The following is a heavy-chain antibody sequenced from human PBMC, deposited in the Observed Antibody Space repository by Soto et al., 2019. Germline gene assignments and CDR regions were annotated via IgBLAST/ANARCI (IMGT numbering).Heavy chain of an antibody. J-gene: IGHJ6*02. CDR2: IWYDGSNK. CDR3: ARDTRYYDFWSARAPPGYSYTTYGMDV. D-gene: IGHD3-3*01. V-gene: IGHV3-33*01. Sequence: GGSLRLSCAASGFTFSSYGMHWVRQAPGKGLEWVAVIWYDGSNKYYADSVKGRFTISRDNSKNTLYLQMNSLRAEDTAVYYCARDTRYYDFWSARAPPGYSYTTYGMDVWGQGTTVTVSS. CDR1: GFTFSSYG.